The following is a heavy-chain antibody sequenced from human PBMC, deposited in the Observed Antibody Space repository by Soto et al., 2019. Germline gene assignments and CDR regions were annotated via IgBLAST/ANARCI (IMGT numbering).Heavy chain of an antibody. CDR2: ISGSGGST. D-gene: IGHD1-26*01. Sequence: GGSLRLSWAASGCTFSSYAMSWVRQAPGKGLEWVSAISGSGGSTYYADSVKGRFTISRDNSKNTLYLQMNSLRAEDTAVYYCAKALGAMDYYYGMDVWGQGTTVTVSS. CDR1: GCTFSSYA. CDR3: AKALGAMDYYYGMDV. J-gene: IGHJ6*02. V-gene: IGHV3-23*01.